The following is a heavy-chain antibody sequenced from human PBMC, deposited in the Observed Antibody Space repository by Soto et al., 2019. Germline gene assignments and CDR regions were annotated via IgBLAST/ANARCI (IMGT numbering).Heavy chain of an antibody. CDR1: GFTFSSYS. Sequence: NPGGSLRLSCAASGFTFSSYSMNWVRQAPGKGLEWVSSISSSSSYIYYADSVKGRFTISRDNAKNSLYLQMNSLRAEDTAVYYCARDLAQVGTFYRWKGAHSGAFDIWGQGTMVTVSS. V-gene: IGHV3-21*01. D-gene: IGHD1-26*01. J-gene: IGHJ3*02. CDR3: ARDLAQVGTFYRWKGAHSGAFDI. CDR2: ISSSSSYI.